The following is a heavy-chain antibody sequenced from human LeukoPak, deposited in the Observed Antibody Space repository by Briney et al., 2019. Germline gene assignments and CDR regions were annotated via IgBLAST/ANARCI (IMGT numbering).Heavy chain of an antibody. CDR3: ARINLGYCSSTSCYSVWYFDL. Sequence: ASVKVSYKASGYTFNSYGISWVRQAPGQGLAWMGWINAYNGNTNYAQMLQGRVTMTTDTSTSTAYMELRSLRSDDTAVYYCARINLGYCSSTSCYSVWYFDLWGRGTLVTVSS. CDR1: GYTFNSYG. D-gene: IGHD2-2*01. V-gene: IGHV1-18*04. J-gene: IGHJ2*01. CDR2: INAYNGNT.